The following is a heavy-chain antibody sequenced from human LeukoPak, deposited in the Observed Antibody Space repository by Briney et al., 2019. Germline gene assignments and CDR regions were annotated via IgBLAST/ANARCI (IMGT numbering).Heavy chain of an antibody. V-gene: IGHV3-23*01. CDR2: TSNSGGST. CDR3: AKRASGSGTSLYYFDY. D-gene: IGHD3-10*01. J-gene: IGHJ4*02. CDR1: GFTFSSYA. Sequence: PGGSLRLSCAASGFTFSSYAMSWVRQAPRKGLEWVSVTSNSGGSTFYADSVKGRFTISRDNSKNTLYLQMNSLRAEDTAVYYCAKRASGSGTSLYYFDYWGQGTLVTVSS.